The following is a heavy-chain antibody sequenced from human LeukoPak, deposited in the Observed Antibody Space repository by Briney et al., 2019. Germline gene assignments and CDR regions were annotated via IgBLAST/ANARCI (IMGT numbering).Heavy chain of an antibody. CDR1: GFTFGDYA. CDR3: TRDRWGGDYTSRGMDV. CDR2: IRSKDNDGTT. V-gene: IGHV3-49*04. Sequence: AGGSLRLSCTGSGFTFGDYAISWVRQAPGKGLEWLGSIRSKDNDGTTDYAASVKGRFIISRDDSKSIAYLQMNDLKTEDTAVYYCTRDRWGGDYTSRGMDVWGKGTTVTISS. D-gene: IGHD4-17*01. J-gene: IGHJ6*04.